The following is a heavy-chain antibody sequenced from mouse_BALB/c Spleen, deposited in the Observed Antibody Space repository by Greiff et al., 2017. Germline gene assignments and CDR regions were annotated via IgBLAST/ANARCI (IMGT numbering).Heavy chain of an antibody. CDR1: GFTFSSYA. V-gene: IGHV5-6-5*01. Sequence: EVMLVESGGGLVKPGGSLKLSCAASGFTFSSYAMSWVRQTPEKRLEWVASISSGGSTYYPDSVKGRFTISRDNARNILYLQMSSLRSEDTAMYYCARAMDGYDGAMDYWGQGTSVTVSS. CDR2: ISSGGST. D-gene: IGHD2-2*01. J-gene: IGHJ4*01. CDR3: ARAMDGYDGAMDY.